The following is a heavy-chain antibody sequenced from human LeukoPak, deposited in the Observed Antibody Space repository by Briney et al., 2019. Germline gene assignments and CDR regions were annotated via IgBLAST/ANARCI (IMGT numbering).Heavy chain of an antibody. D-gene: IGHD2-2*01. CDR2: ISDSGGRT. J-gene: IGHJ6*03. V-gene: IGHV3-23*01. CDR3: ARKGPANYYYYMDV. CDR1: GITLSNYG. Sequence: GGSLRLSCAVSGITLSNYGMSWVRQAPGKGLEWVAGISDSGGRTNYADSVKGRFTISRDNPKNTLYLQMNSLRAEDTAVYFCARKGPANYYYYMDVWGKGTSVTVSS.